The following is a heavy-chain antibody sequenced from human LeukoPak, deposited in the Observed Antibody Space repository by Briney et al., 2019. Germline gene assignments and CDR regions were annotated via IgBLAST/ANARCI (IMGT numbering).Heavy chain of an antibody. V-gene: IGHV1-2*02. CDR1: GYTFTGYY. J-gene: IGHJ4*02. CDR3: ATVPERRFLEWLPLVY. CDR2: INPNSAGT. Sequence: ASVKVSCKASGYTFTGYYVHWVRQAPGQGLEWMGWINPNSAGTNYAQKFQGRVTMTRDTSISTAYMELSRLRSDDTAVYYCATVPERRFLEWLPLVYWGQGTLVTVSS. D-gene: IGHD3-3*01.